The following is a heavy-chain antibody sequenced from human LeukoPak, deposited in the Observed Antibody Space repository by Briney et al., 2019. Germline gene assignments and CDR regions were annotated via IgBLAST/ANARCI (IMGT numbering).Heavy chain of an antibody. CDR3: ASGRQQLAHYGMDV. V-gene: IGHV4-61*02. CDR2: IYTSGST. CDR1: GGSISSGSYY. D-gene: IGHD6-13*01. Sequence: SETLSLTCTVSGGSISSGSYYWSWIRQPAGQGLEWIGRIYTSGSTNYNPSLKSRVTISVDTSKNQFSLKLSSVTAADTAVYYCASGRQQLAHYGMDVWGQGTTVTVSS. J-gene: IGHJ6*02.